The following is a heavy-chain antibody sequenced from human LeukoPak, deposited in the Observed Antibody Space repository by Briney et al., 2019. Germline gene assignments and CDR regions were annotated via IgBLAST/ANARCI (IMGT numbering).Heavy chain of an antibody. CDR1: GYTFTGNY. V-gene: IGHV1-2*02. D-gene: IGHD2/OR15-2a*01. J-gene: IGHJ4*02. Sequence: ASVKVSCKTSGYTFTGNYMHWVRQAPGQGLEWMGWINPNTGGTNYAQKFQGRVSMTRDTSISTAYMDLSRLRSDDTAVYYCARDSTSLDYWGQGTLVTVSS. CDR2: INPNTGGT. CDR3: ARDSTSLDY.